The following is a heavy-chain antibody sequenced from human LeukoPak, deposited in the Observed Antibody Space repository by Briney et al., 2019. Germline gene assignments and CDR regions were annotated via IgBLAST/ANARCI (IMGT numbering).Heavy chain of an antibody. D-gene: IGHD6-13*01. V-gene: IGHV1-46*01. Sequence: ASVKVSFRASGYTFTSYIINWVRQAPGQGLEWMGIINPSGGSTSYAQKFQGRVTMTRDMSTSTVYMELSSLRSEDTAVYYCARGIAAAGALDAFDIWGQGTMVTVSS. CDR3: ARGIAAAGALDAFDI. CDR2: INPSGGST. CDR1: GYTFTSYI. J-gene: IGHJ3*02.